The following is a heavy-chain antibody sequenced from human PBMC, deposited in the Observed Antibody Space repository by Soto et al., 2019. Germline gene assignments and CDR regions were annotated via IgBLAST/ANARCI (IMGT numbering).Heavy chain of an antibody. CDR3: AKDLLGPGRAYGMDV. Sequence: QVQLVESGGGVVQPGRSLRLSCAASGFTFSSYGMHWVRQAPGKGLEWVAVISYDGSNKYYADSVKGRFTISRDNSKNTPYLQMNSLRAGDTAVYYCAKDLLGPGRAYGMDVWGQGTTVTVSS. J-gene: IGHJ6*02. V-gene: IGHV3-30*18. D-gene: IGHD7-27*01. CDR2: ISYDGSNK. CDR1: GFTFSSYG.